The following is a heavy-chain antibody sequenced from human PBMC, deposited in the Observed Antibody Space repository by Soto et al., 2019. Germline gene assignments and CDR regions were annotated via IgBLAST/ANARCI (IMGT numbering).Heavy chain of an antibody. Sequence: ASVKVSCKASGYTFTSYAVHWVRQAPGQRLEWMGWINAGNGNTKYSQKFQGRVTITRDTSASTAYMELSSLRSEDTAVYYCASGDSSSWFQDYWGQGTLVTVSS. J-gene: IGHJ4*02. CDR1: GYTFTSYA. D-gene: IGHD6-13*01. V-gene: IGHV1-3*01. CDR2: INAGNGNT. CDR3: ASGDSSSWFQDY.